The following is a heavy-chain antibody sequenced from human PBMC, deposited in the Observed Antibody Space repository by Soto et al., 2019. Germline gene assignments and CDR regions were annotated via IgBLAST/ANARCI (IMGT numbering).Heavy chain of an antibody. CDR3: ARGAYGSGNGHFDY. Sequence: SQTLSLTCDISGDNVPRNIAAWNWIRQSPSRGLEWLGRTYYRSKWYNDYTVSVKSRITINPDTSKNQFSLQLNSVTPEDTAVYYCARGAYGSGNGHFDYWGQGTLVTVS. D-gene: IGHD3-10*01. CDR2: TYYRSKWYN. CDR1: GDNVPRNIAA. J-gene: IGHJ4*02. V-gene: IGHV6-1*01.